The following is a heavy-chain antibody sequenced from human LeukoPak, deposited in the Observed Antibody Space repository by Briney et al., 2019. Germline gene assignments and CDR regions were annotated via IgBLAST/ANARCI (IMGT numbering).Heavy chain of an antibody. CDR1: GFTFSNHG. Sequence: PGGSLRLSCAASGFTFSNHGMQWVRQAPGKGLEWVSFISDSGNSIYYTDSVKGRFTISRDNAKNSLYLQMNSLRGEDTGLYYCARDRGGDRFDYWGQGTLVTVSS. CDR2: ISDSGNSI. J-gene: IGHJ4*02. CDR3: ARDRGGDRFDY. V-gene: IGHV3-48*03. D-gene: IGHD3-10*01.